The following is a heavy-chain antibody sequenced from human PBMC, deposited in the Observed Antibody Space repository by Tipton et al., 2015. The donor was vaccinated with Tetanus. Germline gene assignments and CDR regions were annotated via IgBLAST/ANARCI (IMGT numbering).Heavy chain of an antibody. CDR1: GGSISSGDYY. CDR2: IYYSGST. D-gene: IGHD4-17*01. Sequence: TLSLTCTVSGGSISSGDYYWCWIRQPPGKGLEWIGYIYYSGSTYYNPSLKSRVTISVDTSKNQFSLKLSSVTAADTAVYYCARYTVTNFDFDYWGQGTLVTVSS. CDR3: ARYTVTNFDFDY. J-gene: IGHJ4*02. V-gene: IGHV4-30-4*01.